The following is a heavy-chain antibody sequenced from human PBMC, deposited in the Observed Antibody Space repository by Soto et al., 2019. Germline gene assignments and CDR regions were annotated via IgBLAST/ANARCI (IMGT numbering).Heavy chain of an antibody. J-gene: IGHJ6*02. Sequence: PGGSLRLSCAASGFTFSSYAMSWVRQAPGKGLEWVSAISGSGGSTYYADSVKGRFTISRDNSKSIAYLQMNSLKTEDTAVYYCTRDRSNYGSIYYYYGMDVWGQGTTVTVSS. CDR1: GFTFSSYA. V-gene: IGHV3-23*01. D-gene: IGHD4-4*01. CDR3: TRDRSNYGSIYYYYGMDV. CDR2: ISGSGGST.